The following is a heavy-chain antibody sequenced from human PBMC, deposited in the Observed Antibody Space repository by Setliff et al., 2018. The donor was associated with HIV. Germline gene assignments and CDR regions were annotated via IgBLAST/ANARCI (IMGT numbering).Heavy chain of an antibody. Sequence: SETLSLTCTVSGGSISSYYWSWIRQPPGKGLEWIGYIYGSGSTNYNPSLKSRVTISVDTSKNQFSLKLSSVTAADTAVYYCARHDYYYYYYMDVWGKGTTVTVSS. V-gene: IGHV4-59*08. J-gene: IGHJ6*03. CDR2: IYGSGST. CDR1: GGSISSYY. CDR3: ARHDYYYYYYMDV.